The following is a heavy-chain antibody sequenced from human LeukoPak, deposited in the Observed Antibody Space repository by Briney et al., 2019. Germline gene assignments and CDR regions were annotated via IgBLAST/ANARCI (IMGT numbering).Heavy chain of an antibody. CDR1: GGSFSGYY. J-gene: IGHJ6*03. CDR3: ARLYSSSWYPRYYYYMDV. CDR2: INHSGST. V-gene: IGHV4-34*01. Sequence: SETLSLTCAVYGGSFSGYYWSWIRQPPGKGLEWIGEINHSGSTNYNPSLKSRVTISVDTSKNQFSLKLSSVTAADTAVYYCARLYSSSWYPRYYYYMDVWGKGTTVTVSS. D-gene: IGHD6-13*01.